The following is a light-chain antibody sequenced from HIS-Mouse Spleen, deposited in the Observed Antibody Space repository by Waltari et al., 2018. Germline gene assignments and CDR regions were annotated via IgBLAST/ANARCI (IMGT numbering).Light chain of an antibody. CDR3: NSRDSSGNHVV. Sequence: SSELTQDPAVSVALGQTVRITCQGDSLRSYYASWYQQKPGQAPVLVIYGKNNRPAGLPDRFSGSISGNTASLTITGAQAEDEADYYCNSRDSSGNHVVFGGGTKLTVL. J-gene: IGLJ2*01. CDR2: GKN. CDR1: SLRSYY. V-gene: IGLV3-19*01.